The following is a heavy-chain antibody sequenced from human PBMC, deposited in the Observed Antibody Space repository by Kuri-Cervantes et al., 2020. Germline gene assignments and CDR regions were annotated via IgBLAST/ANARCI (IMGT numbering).Heavy chain of an antibody. J-gene: IGHJ4*02. CDR3: ARDLSGPDDY. V-gene: IGHV3-74*01. Sequence: GESLKISCAASGFTVSSNYMSWVRQAPGKGLEWVSRTNQNGRITNYADSVKGRYTISRDNAKNTLILQMNNLRAEDTAVYYCARDLSGPDDYWGQGTLVTVSS. CDR2: TNQNGRIT. CDR1: GFTVSSNY. D-gene: IGHD6-19*01.